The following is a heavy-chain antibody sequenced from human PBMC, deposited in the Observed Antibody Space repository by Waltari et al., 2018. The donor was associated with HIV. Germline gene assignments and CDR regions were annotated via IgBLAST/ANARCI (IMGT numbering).Heavy chain of an antibody. CDR1: GGAFDTFA. D-gene: IGHD1-26*01. CDR3: AKGDFTEVGRGQKAFDV. J-gene: IGHJ3*01. V-gene: IGHV1-69*19. CDR2: TTSVFGV. Sequence: QAQLVQSGAETQKPGSSVTVSCPASGGAFDTFAFTWVGQARGQGREWWGVTTSVFGVRDGQDFEGRGVSTSNPATRTVFLELGGLRPDDTAVYVCAKGDFTEVGRGQKAFDVWGQGT.